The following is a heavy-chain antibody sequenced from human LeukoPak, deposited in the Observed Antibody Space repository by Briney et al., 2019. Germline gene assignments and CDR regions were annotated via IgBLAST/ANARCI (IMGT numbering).Heavy chain of an antibody. Sequence: SETLSLTCTVSSASINRYYWGWVRQPAGRGLECLGRIYTTGIYNYNPPLQSRLTMSVDTSKRQFSLNLRSVSAADTAIYFCARQGYFGSHYFLDYWSQGTLVTVSS. CDR2: IYTTGIY. J-gene: IGHJ4*02. CDR3: ARQGYFGSHYFLDY. V-gene: IGHV4-4*07. CDR1: SASINRYY. D-gene: IGHD1-26*01.